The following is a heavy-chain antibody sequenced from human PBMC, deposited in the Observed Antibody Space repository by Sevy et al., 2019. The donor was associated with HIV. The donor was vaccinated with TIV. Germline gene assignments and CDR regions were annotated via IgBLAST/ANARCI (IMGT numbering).Heavy chain of an antibody. CDR1: GFTFNMYW. J-gene: IGHJ6*02. CDR3: ARHCSGGSCYSLLPHYYYGMDV. D-gene: IGHD2-15*01. Sequence: ESLKISCAASGFTFNMYWMTWVRQAPGKGLEWVANIKEDGSERNYLDSVKGRFTISRDNAKESLYLQINSLRAEDTAVYYCARHCSGGSCYSLLPHYYYGMDVWGQGTTVTVSS. V-gene: IGHV3-7*01. CDR2: IKEDGSER.